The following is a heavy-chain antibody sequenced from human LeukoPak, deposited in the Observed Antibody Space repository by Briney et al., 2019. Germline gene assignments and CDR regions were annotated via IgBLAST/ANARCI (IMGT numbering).Heavy chain of an antibody. CDR2: ISSSSSYI. J-gene: IGHJ6*04. Sequence: GESLRLSCAASGFTFSSYSMNWVRQAPGKGLEWVSSISSSSSYIYYADSVKGRFTISRDNAKNSLYLQMNSLRAEDTAVYYCAELGITMIGGVWGKGTTVTISS. CDR1: GFTFSSYS. D-gene: IGHD3-10*02. V-gene: IGHV3-21*01. CDR3: AELGITMIGGV.